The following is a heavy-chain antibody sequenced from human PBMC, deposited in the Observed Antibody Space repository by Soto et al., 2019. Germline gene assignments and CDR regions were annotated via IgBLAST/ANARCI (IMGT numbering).Heavy chain of an antibody. CDR2: IKSKTDGGTT. D-gene: IGHD3-16*02. V-gene: IGHV3-15*07. CDR1: GFTFSNAW. J-gene: IGHJ6*02. Sequence: GGSLRLSCAASGFTFSNAWMYWVRQAPGKGLEWVGRIKSKTDGGTTDYAAPVKGRFTISRDDSKNTLYLQMNSLKTEDTAVYYCTTSFIMITFGGVIVDYGMDVWGQGTTVTVSS. CDR3: TTSFIMITFGGVIVDYGMDV.